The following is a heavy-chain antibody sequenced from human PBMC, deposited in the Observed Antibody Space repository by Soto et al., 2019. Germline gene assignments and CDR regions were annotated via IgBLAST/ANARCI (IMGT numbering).Heavy chain of an antibody. D-gene: IGHD2-15*01. CDR1: GFTFSDHA. Sequence: EVQLLESGGGLVQPGGSLRLSCTASGFTFSDHAMTWVRQAPGKGLEWVSGISGGGSGAYYADSVKGRFTVSRANSKNSLFLQMDSLRAEDTAVYCCAIDLWWYTHWGQGTLVNVSS. CDR3: AIDLWWYTH. J-gene: IGHJ4*02. CDR2: ISGGGSGA. V-gene: IGHV3-23*01.